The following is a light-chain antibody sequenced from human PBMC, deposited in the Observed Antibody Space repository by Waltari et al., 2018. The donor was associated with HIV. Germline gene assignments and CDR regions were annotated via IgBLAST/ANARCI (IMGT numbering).Light chain of an antibody. V-gene: IGKV3-11*01. J-gene: IGKJ1*01. Sequence: EIVLTQSTATLSLSPGERTTLSCRASQSVSSYLAWYQQKPGQAPRLLIYDASNRATGIPARFSGSGSGTDFTLTISSLEPEDFAVYYCQQRSNWPREWTFGQGTKVEIK. CDR3: QQRSNWPREWT. CDR1: QSVSSY. CDR2: DAS.